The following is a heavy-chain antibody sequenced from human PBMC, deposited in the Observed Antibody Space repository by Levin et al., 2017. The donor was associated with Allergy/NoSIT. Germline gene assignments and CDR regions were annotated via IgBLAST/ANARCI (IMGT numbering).Heavy chain of an antibody. Sequence: RPGGSLRLSCAASGFTFSSYWMSWVRQGPGKGLEWVANINEDGREKYHVDSVKGRFTISRDNAKNSLYLQMNSLRVEDTAVYYCARAGAVGTVDYWGQGTLVTVSS. CDR3: ARAGAVGTVDY. CDR2: INEDGREK. CDR1: GFTFSSYW. J-gene: IGHJ4*02. D-gene: IGHD6-13*01. V-gene: IGHV3-7*02.